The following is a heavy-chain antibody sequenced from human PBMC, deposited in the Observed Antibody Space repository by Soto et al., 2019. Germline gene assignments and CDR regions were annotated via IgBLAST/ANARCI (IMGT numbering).Heavy chain of an antibody. CDR3: AKNYDSSGYYWADAFDI. CDR2: ISGSGGST. Sequence: GGSLRLSCAASGFTFSSYAMSWVRQAPGKGLEWVSAISGSGGSTYYADSVKGRFTISRDNSKNTLYLQMNSLRAEDTAVYYCAKNYDSSGYYWADAFDIWGQGTMVTVSS. CDR1: GFTFSSYA. D-gene: IGHD3-22*01. V-gene: IGHV3-23*01. J-gene: IGHJ3*02.